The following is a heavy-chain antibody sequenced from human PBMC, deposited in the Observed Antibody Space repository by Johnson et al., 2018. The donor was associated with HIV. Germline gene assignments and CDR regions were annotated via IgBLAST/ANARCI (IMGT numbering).Heavy chain of an antibody. J-gene: IGHJ3*02. Sequence: VQLVESGGSVVRPGGSLRLSCAASGFSFDDYGMSWVRQIPGKGLEWVSGISWNSGSIGYADSVKGRFTISRDNSKNTLYLQMNSLRAEDTAGYYCARVYLSSNWYSYDAFDIWGQGTMVTVSS. CDR3: ARVYLSSNWYSYDAFDI. CDR2: ISWNSGSI. D-gene: IGHD6-13*01. V-gene: IGHV3-20*04. CDR1: GFSFDDYG.